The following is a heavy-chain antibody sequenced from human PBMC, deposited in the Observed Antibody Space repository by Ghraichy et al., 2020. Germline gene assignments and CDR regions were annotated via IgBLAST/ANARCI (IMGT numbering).Heavy chain of an antibody. CDR3: TRANCSSSNCYYAFDI. Sequence: GGSLRLSCAASGFTFSGSAMHWVRQASGKGLEWVGRIRSKANSYATAYAASVKGRFTISRDDSKNTAFLQMNSLKTEDTAVYYCTRANCSSSNCYYAFDIWGRGTMVTVSS. V-gene: IGHV3-73*01. D-gene: IGHD2-2*01. CDR2: IRSKANSYAT. CDR1: GFTFSGSA. J-gene: IGHJ3*02.